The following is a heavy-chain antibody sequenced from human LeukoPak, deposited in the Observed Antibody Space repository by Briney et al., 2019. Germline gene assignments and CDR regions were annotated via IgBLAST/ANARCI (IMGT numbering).Heavy chain of an antibody. CDR1: GSTFSGYG. J-gene: IGHJ5*02. V-gene: IGHV3-30*03. Sequence: QPGRSLRLSCAASGSTFSGYGMHWVRQAPGKGLEWVTGIAYDGSRKHYADSVKGRFTISRDNSRNTMDLQMNSLRVEDTAVYHCTRYDSSRFDPWGQGTLVIVSA. CDR2: IAYDGSRK. D-gene: IGHD3-3*01. CDR3: TRYDSSRFDP.